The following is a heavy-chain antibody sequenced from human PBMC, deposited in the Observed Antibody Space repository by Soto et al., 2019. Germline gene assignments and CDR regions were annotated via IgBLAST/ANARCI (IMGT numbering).Heavy chain of an antibody. CDR2: FDPEDGET. D-gene: IGHD6-25*01. CDR1: GYTLTELS. CDR3: ATYLRQSEDYYYYYGMDV. J-gene: IGHJ6*02. V-gene: IGHV1-24*01. Sequence: ASVKVSCKVSGYTLTELSMHWVRQAPGKGLEWMGGFDPEDGETIYAQKFQGRVTMTEDTSTDTAYMELSSLRSEDTAVYYCATYLRQSEDYYYYYGMDVWGQGTTVTVSS.